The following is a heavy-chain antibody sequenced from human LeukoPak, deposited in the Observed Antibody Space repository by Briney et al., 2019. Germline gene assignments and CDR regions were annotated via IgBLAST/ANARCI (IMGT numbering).Heavy chain of an antibody. J-gene: IGHJ6*03. CDR1: GGTFSSYA. Sequence: ASVKVSCKASGGTFSSYAINWVRQAPGQGLEWMGGIIPIFGTANYAQKFQGRVTITADESTSTAYMELSSLRSEDTAVYYCARAGPGYSSGWSFYYMDVWGKGTTVTVSS. CDR3: ARAGPGYSSGWSFYYMDV. D-gene: IGHD6-19*01. CDR2: IIPIFGTA. V-gene: IGHV1-69*13.